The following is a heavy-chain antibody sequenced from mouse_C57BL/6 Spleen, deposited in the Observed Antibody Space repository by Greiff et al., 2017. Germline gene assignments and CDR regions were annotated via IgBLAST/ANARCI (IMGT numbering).Heavy chain of an antibody. D-gene: IGHD2-4*01. Sequence: VQLQQSGPELVKPGASVKMSCKASGYTFTDYNMHWVKQSHGKSLEWIGYINPNNGGTSYNQKFKGKATLTVNKSSSTAYMGLRSLTSEDSAVYYCARFYYDYDGAGYFDVWGTGTTVTVSS. V-gene: IGHV1-22*01. CDR1: GYTFTDYN. J-gene: IGHJ1*03. CDR2: INPNNGGT. CDR3: ARFYYDYDGAGYFDV.